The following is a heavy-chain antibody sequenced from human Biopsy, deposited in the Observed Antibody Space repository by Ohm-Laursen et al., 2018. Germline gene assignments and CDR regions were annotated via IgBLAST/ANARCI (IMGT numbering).Heavy chain of an antibody. J-gene: IGHJ5*02. D-gene: IGHD1-7*01. CDR1: GYTFTSYD. CDR2: LNPVSGNS. Sequence: ASVKVSCNASGYTFTSYDITRVRQASGQGPEWIGWLNPVSGNSNFGQKFRGRVTVTSDTSISAAYMELSGLTSDDTATYYCGRAVRNQLLTDPWGQGTLVTVTS. V-gene: IGHV1-8*01. CDR3: GRAVRNQLLTDP.